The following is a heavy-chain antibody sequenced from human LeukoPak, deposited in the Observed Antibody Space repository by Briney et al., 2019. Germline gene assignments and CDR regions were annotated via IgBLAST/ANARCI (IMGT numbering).Heavy chain of an antibody. D-gene: IGHD6-19*01. V-gene: IGHV4-39*01. CDR2: IYYSGST. CDR3: ARWAGFGGFDY. CDR1: GGSISSSSYY. J-gene: IGHJ4*02. Sequence: SETLSLTCTVSGGSISSSSYYWGWIRQPPGKGLEWIGSIYYSGSTYYNPSLKSRVTISVDTSKNQFSLKLSSVTAADTAVYYCARWAGFGGFDYWGQGTLVTVSS.